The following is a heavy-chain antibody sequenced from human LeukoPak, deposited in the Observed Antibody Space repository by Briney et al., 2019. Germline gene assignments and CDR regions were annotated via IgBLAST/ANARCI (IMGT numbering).Heavy chain of an antibody. D-gene: IGHD6-19*01. CDR1: GFTFSSYG. CDR3: ARGGYIAVAGFDAFDI. J-gene: IGHJ3*02. V-gene: IGHV3-33*01. Sequence: GGSLRLSCAASGFTFSSYGMHWVRQAPGKGLEWVAVIWYDGSNKYYADSVKGRFTISRDNSKNTLYLQMNSLRAEDTAVYYCARGGYIAVAGFDAFDIWGQGTMVTVSS. CDR2: IWYDGSNK.